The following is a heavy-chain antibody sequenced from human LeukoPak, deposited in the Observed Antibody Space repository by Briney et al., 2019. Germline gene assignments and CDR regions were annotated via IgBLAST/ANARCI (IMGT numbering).Heavy chain of an antibody. Sequence: ASVKVSCKASGGTFSSYAISWVRQAPGQGLAWMGRIIPILGIANYAQKFQGRVTITADKSTSTAYMELSSLRSEDTAVYYCARSRLSPPYYYYYGMDVWGQGTTVTVSS. CDR1: GGTFSSYA. CDR3: ARSRLSPPYYYYYGMDV. D-gene: IGHD6-6*01. J-gene: IGHJ6*02. V-gene: IGHV1-69*04. CDR2: IIPILGIA.